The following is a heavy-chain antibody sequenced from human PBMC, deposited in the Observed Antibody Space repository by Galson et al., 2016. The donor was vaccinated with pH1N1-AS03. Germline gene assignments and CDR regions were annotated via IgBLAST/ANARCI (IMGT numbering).Heavy chain of an antibody. D-gene: IGHD2-2*01. CDR1: GFTFSKYA. Sequence: SLRLSCAGSGFTFSKYAMSWVRQAPGKGLEWVSAITGNGGSTYYADSVKGRFTISRDNSKNTVFLEMNSLRAEDMAVYYCAKFIAVVPYVTRGRFDPWGQGTLVTVSP. V-gene: IGHV3-23*01. CDR2: ITGNGGST. CDR3: AKFIAVVPYVTRGRFDP. J-gene: IGHJ5*02.